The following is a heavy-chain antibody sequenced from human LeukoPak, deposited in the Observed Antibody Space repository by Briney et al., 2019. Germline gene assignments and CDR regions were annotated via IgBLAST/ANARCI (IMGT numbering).Heavy chain of an antibody. D-gene: IGHD6-6*01. Sequence: SETLSLTCSVSGGSISSSSYYWGWIRQPPGKGLEWIGSIHNSGRCSHNPSLKSRVTISVDASKNQFSLKLSSVTAADTSVYYCARAGGRVGSSLDFDYWGQGTPVTVSS. CDR2: IHNSGRC. J-gene: IGHJ4*02. CDR1: GGSISSSSYY. CDR3: ARAGGRVGSSLDFDY. V-gene: IGHV4-39*07.